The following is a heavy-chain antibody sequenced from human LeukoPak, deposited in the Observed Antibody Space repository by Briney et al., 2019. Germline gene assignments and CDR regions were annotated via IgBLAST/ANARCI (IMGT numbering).Heavy chain of an antibody. D-gene: IGHD3-22*01. V-gene: IGHV4-4*07. CDR3: ARGRDGTGYSLGWFDS. CDR1: GGSISSYY. Sequence: SETLSLTCTVSGGSISSYYWSWIRQPAGKGLEWIGRIYTSGSTNYNPSLKSRVTISVDKSKSQFSLKLSSVPAADTAVDYCARGRDGTGYSLGWFDSWGQGTLVTVSS. CDR2: IYTSGST. J-gene: IGHJ5*01.